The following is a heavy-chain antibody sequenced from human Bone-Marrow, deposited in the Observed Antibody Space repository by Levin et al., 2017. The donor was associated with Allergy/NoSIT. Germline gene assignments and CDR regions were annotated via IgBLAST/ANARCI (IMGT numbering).Heavy chain of an antibody. Sequence: NSSETLSLTCTVSGGSISDYYWSWIRQPPEKGLEWIGYIYDSGTTRYNPSLKSRVTISVDTSKNQFSLKLSSLAAVDTAIYYCARLASGGSAQRGFDYWGQGTLVTVSS. V-gene: IGHV4-59*01. CDR1: GGSISDYY. CDR2: IYDSGTT. J-gene: IGHJ4*02. D-gene: IGHD2-15*01. CDR3: ARLASGGSAQRGFDY.